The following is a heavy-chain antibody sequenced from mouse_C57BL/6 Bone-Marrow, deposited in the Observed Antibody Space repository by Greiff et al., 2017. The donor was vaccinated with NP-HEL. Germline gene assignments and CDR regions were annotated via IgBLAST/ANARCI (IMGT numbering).Heavy chain of an antibody. J-gene: IGHJ4*01. D-gene: IGHD2-3*01. V-gene: IGHV1-26*01. CDR3: ARYHDGYYAMDY. CDR1: GYTFTDYY. CDR2: INPNNGGT. Sequence: VQLQQSGPELVKPGASVKISCKASGYTFTDYYMNWVKQSHGKSLEWIGDINPNNGGTSYNQKFKGKATLTVDKSSSTAYMELRSLTSEDSAVYYCARYHDGYYAMDYWGQGTSVTVSS.